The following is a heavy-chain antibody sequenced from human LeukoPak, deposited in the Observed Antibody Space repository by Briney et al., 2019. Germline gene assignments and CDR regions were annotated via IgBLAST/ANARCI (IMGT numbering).Heavy chain of an antibody. CDR3: ARASSFDY. J-gene: IGHJ4*02. CDR1: GFTFTSYE. D-gene: IGHD3-16*02. Sequence: GGSLRLSCAASGFTFTSYEMNWVRQAPGKGLEWVSYITISGSTIYYADSVKGRFTISRDNAKNSLYLQMNSLRAEDTAVYYCARASSFDYWGQGTLVTVSS. CDR2: ITISGSTI. V-gene: IGHV3-48*03.